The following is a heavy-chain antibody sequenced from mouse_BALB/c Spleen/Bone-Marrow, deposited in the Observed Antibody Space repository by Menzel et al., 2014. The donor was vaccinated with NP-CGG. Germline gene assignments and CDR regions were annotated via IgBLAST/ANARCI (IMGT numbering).Heavy chain of an antibody. D-gene: IGHD2-10*02. CDR1: GFSLTGFG. Sequence: VQGVESGPGLVAPSQSLSITCTVSGFSLTGFGINWIRQPPGMGLEWLGMIWGDGTTDYNSALKSRLSINKDNSKSQVFLKMNSLQAGDTARYYCAREKYGNYYAMDYWGQGASVTVSS. J-gene: IGHJ4*01. CDR2: IWGDGTT. V-gene: IGHV2-6-7*01. CDR3: AREKYGNYYAMDY.